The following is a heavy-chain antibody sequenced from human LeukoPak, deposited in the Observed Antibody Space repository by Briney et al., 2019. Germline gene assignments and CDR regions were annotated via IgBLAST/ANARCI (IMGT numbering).Heavy chain of an antibody. Sequence: GGSLRLSCAASGFTFSSYAMSWVRQAPGKGLEWVAVISYDGSNKYYADSVKGRFTISRDNSKNTLYLQMNSLRAEDTAVYYCAKDDGLLWFGELSTTYGMDVWGQGTTVTVSS. V-gene: IGHV3-30*18. CDR3: AKDDGLLWFGELSTTYGMDV. J-gene: IGHJ6*02. CDR2: ISYDGSNK. CDR1: GFTFSSYA. D-gene: IGHD3-10*01.